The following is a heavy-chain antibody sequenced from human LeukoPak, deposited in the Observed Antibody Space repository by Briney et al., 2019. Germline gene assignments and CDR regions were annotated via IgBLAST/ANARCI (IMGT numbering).Heavy chain of an antibody. CDR1: GFTFRSYE. CDR3: ARDHLDTSAGTYYYYMDV. V-gene: IGHV3-48*03. Sequence: GGSLRLSCAASGFTFRSYEMNWVRQAPGKRLEWVSYISSSGTIYYADSVKGRFTISRDNAKNSLYLQMNSLRAEDTAVYYCARDHLDTSAGTYYYYMDVWGKGTTVTISS. CDR2: ISSSGTI. J-gene: IGHJ6*03. D-gene: IGHD3-10*01.